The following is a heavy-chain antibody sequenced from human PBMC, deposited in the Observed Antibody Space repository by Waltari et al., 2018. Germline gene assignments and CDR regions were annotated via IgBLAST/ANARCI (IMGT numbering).Heavy chain of an antibody. D-gene: IGHD3-22*01. CDR3: AKGDSSDPFQH. V-gene: IGHV3-30*02. Sequence: QVQLVESGGGVVQPGRSLRLSCAASGFTFTSYGMHWVRQAPGKGVEWVAFIWFDGSNKYYADSVKGRFTISRDNSKNTLYLQMNSLRVEDTAMYYCAKGDSSDPFQHWGQGTLVTVSS. CDR1: GFTFTSYG. J-gene: IGHJ1*01. CDR2: IWFDGSNK.